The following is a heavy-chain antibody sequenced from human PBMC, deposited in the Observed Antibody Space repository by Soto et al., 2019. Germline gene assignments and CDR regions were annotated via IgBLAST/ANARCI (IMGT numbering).Heavy chain of an antibody. CDR3: ARDGDTAVSFSFDY. J-gene: IGHJ4*02. V-gene: IGHV3-21*01. Sequence: LRLSCAASGFTFSTLRMNWVRQAPGKGLEWVSSISSSSTFKHYADSVKGRFTISRDNAKNSLFLQMNSLTVEDTAVYYCARDGDTAVSFSFDYWGQGTLVTVSS. CDR2: ISSSSTFK. D-gene: IGHD5-18*01. CDR1: GFTFSTLR.